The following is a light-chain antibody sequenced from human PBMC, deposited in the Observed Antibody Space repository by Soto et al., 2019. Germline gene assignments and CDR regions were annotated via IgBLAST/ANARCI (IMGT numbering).Light chain of an antibody. CDR1: QSISSW. J-gene: IGKJ1*01. Sequence: DIQMTQSPSTLLASVGDRVTVTCRASQSISSWLAWYQQKPGKAPKLLIYKASSLESGVPSRFSGSGSGTEFTLTISSLQPDDFATYYCQQFNNYPWTFGQGTRVEIK. CDR2: KAS. V-gene: IGKV1-5*03. CDR3: QQFNNYPWT.